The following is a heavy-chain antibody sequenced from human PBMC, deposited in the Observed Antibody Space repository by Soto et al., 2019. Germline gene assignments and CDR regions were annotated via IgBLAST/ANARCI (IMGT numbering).Heavy chain of an antibody. Sequence: QVQLQQWGAGLLKPSETLSLTCAVSGEPFTDHFCTWIRQAPGKGLEWIGEINHGGRTYFNPSLKSRVTLSVDTSKNQFSLVLVSLTAADTGVYSCARGRVTNYYYYGADVWGQGTTVTVSS. CDR1: GEPFTDHF. V-gene: IGHV4-34*02. J-gene: IGHJ6*02. D-gene: IGHD2-8*01. CDR2: INHGGRT. CDR3: ARGRVTNYYYYGADV.